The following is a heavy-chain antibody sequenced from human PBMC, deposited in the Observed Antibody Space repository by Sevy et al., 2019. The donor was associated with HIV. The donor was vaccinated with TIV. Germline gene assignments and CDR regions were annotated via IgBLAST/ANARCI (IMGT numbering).Heavy chain of an antibody. V-gene: IGHV3-23*01. Sequence: GGSLRLSCAASGFTFSNNAMTWVRQAPGKGLEWVSSISGSDGSIYYADSVKGRFTISRDNSKNTLDLQMNSLRVDDTAVYYCAKNQRYWDYWGQGTLVTVSS. CDR3: AKNQRYWDY. CDR2: ISGSDGSI. J-gene: IGHJ4*02. D-gene: IGHD2-15*01. CDR1: GFTFSNNA.